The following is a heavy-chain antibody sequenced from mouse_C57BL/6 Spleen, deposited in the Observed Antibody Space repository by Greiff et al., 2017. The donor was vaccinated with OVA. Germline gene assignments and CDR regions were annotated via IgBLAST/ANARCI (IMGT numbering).Heavy chain of an antibody. D-gene: IGHD1-1*01. J-gene: IGHJ1*03. V-gene: IGHV1-52*01. CDR3: ARNDYGSPWYFDV. Sequence: QVQLQQPGAELVRPGSSVKLSCKASGYTFTSYWMHWVKQRPIQGLEWIGNIDPSDSETHYNQKFKDKATLTVDKSSSTAYMQLSSLTSEDSAVYYCARNDYGSPWYFDVWGTGTTVTVSS. CDR2: IDPSDSET. CDR1: GYTFTSYW.